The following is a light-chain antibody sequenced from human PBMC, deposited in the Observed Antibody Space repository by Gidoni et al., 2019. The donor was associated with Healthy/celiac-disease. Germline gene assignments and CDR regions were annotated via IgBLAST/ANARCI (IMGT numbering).Light chain of an antibody. CDR3: QRFQN. CDR1: QSVSSSY. V-gene: IGKV3-20*01. CDR2: GAS. J-gene: IGKJ2*01. Sequence: EIVLTQSPGTLSLSPGERATLSCRASQSVSSSYLAWYQQKPGQAPRLLIYGASSRATGIPDRFSGSGSGTDFTLTISRLEPEDFAVYYCQRFQNFXXXTKLEIK.